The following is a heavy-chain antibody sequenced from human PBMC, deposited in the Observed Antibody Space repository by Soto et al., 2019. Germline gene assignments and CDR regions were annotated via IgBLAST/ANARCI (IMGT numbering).Heavy chain of an antibody. CDR3: ARKMAAAIDAFDI. J-gene: IGHJ3*02. V-gene: IGHV3-21*01. CDR1: GFTFSSYS. CDR2: ISSSSSYI. D-gene: IGHD6-13*01. Sequence: EVQLVESGGGLVKPGGSLRLSCAASGFTFSSYSMNWVRQAPGKGLEWVSSISSSSSYINYADSVKGRFTISRDNAKNSLYLQMNSLRAEDTAVYYCARKMAAAIDAFDIWGQGTMVTVSS.